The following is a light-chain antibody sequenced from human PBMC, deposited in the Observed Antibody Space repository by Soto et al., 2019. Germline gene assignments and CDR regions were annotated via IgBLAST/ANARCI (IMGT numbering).Light chain of an antibody. V-gene: IGKV3-11*01. CDR2: DAS. CDR1: QSVSSF. CDR3: QQRSNWPLT. J-gene: IGKJ4*01. Sequence: EIVLTQSPATLSLSPGKRATLSCRASQSVSSFLAWYQQKPGQAPRLLIYDASNRATGIPARFSGSGSGTDFPLTISSLEPEDFAVYFCQQRSNWPLTFGGGTKVEIK.